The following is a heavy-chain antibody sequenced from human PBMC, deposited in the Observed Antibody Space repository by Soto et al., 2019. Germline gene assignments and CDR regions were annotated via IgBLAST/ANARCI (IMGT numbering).Heavy chain of an antibody. CDR2: ISPKSNYR. V-gene: IGHV3-11*05. CDR1: GSSFSDYY. Sequence: QIQLVESGGGLVKSGGSLRLSCAASGSSFSDYYMTWIRQAPGKGLEWLSYISPKSNYREYADSVKGRHTISRDNAKKSLSLQINSLRADDTGVYYCVRGGGGGHFDSWGQGTLVTVSS. CDR3: VRGGGGGHFDS. J-gene: IGHJ4*02. D-gene: IGHD3-16*01.